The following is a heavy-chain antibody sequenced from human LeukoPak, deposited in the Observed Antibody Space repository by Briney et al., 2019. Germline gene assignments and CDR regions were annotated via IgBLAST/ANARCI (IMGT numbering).Heavy chain of an antibody. D-gene: IGHD2-8*01. CDR3: ARAPNIVLMVYAITYGMDV. CDR1: GFTFSSYS. CDR2: ISSSSSYI. J-gene: IGHJ6*02. V-gene: IGHV3-21*01. Sequence: PGGSLRLSCAASGFTFSSYSMNWVRQAPGKGLEWVSSISSSSSYIYYADSVKGRFTISRDNAKNSLYLQMNSLSAEDTAVYYCARAPNIVLMVYAITYGMDVWGQGTTVTVSS.